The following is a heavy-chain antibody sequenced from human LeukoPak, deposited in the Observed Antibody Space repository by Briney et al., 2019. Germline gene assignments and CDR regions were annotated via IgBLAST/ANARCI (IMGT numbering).Heavy chain of an antibody. Sequence: SETLSLTCAVYGGSFSGYYWSWIRQPPGKGLEWIGEINHSGSTNYNPSLKSRVTISVDTSKNQFSLKLSSVTAADTAVYYCARGLSFRSRYHGMDVWGQGTTVTVSS. CDR1: GGSFSGYY. J-gene: IGHJ6*02. CDR2: INHSGST. D-gene: IGHD6-13*01. CDR3: ARGLSFRSRYHGMDV. V-gene: IGHV4-34*01.